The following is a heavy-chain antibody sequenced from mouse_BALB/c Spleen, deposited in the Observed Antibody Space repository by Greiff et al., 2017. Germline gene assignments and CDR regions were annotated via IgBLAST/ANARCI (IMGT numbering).Heavy chain of an antibody. J-gene: IGHJ3*01. CDR3: ARRYGAWFAY. V-gene: IGHV5-6-3*01. D-gene: IGHD1-1*02. CDR1: GFTFSSYG. CDR2: INSNGGST. Sequence: EVHLVESGGGLVQPGGSLKLSCAASGFTFSSYGMSWVRQTPDKRLELVATINSNGGSTYYPDSVKGRFTISRDNAKNTLYLQMSSLKSEDTAMYYCARRYGAWFAYWGQGTLVTVSA.